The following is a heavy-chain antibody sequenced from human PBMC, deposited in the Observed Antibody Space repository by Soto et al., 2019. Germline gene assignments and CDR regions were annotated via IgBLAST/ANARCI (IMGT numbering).Heavy chain of an antibody. J-gene: IGHJ4*02. CDR2: ISYSGST. V-gene: IGHV4-31*03. Sequence: QVQLQESGPGLVKPSQTLSLTCPVSGDSMTTVGYNWTWIRQHPGQGLEWIGFISYSGSTYYSSSLKGRVAISADTSKNQFSLKLNSVTAADTAVYYCTRGDYWGQGTLVTVSS. CDR3: TRGDY. CDR1: GDSMTTVGYN.